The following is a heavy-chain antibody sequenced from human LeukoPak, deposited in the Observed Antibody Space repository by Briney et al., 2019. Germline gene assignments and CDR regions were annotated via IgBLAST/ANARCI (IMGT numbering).Heavy chain of an antibody. V-gene: IGHV4-30-2*01. CDR1: GGSISSGGYS. CDR3: ARGPVSPKDYYYYYGMDV. CDR2: IYHSGST. J-gene: IGHJ6*02. D-gene: IGHD2-8*01. Sequence: SETLSLTCAVSGGSISSGGYSWSWNRQPRGKGLEWIGYIYHSGSTYYNPSLKSRVTISVDRSKDQISLKLSSVTAADTAVYYCARGPVSPKDYYYYYGMDVWGQGTTVTVSS.